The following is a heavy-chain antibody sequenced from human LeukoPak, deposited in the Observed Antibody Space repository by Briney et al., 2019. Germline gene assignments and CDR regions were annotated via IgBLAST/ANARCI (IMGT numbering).Heavy chain of an antibody. D-gene: IGHD3-10*01. CDR2: VTSDGRWT. Sequence: PGGSLRLSCAASGFTFSTYAMTWVRQAPGKGLEWVAAVTSDGRWTNYADSVKGRFTVSRDNYKDTLFMQMSSLRAEDTAVYYCAKGTSWFGEDWGLGTLVTVSS. CDR3: AKGTSWFGED. V-gene: IGHV3-23*01. J-gene: IGHJ4*02. CDR1: GFTFSTYA.